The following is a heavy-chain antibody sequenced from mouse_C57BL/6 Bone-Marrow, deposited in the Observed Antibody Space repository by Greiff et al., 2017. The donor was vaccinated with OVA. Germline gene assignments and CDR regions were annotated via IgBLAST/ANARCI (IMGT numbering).Heavy chain of an antibody. Sequence: QVQLQQPGTELVKPGASVKLSCKASGYTFTSYWMHWVKQRPGQGLEWIGNINPSNGGTNYNEKFKSKATLTVDKSSSTAYMQLSSLTSEDSAVYYCARSGESKDFFFFDCWGQGPTLTVSS. D-gene: IGHD3-1*01. J-gene: IGHJ2*01. CDR2: INPSNGGT. V-gene: IGHV1-53*01. CDR1: GYTFTSYW. CDR3: ARSGESKDFFFFDC.